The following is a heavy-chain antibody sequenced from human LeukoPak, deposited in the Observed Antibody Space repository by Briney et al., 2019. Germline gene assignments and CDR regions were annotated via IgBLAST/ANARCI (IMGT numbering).Heavy chain of an antibody. J-gene: IGHJ4*02. D-gene: IGHD3-16*02. CDR3: ATAPQTYRYLGY. V-gene: IGHV3-23*01. CDR1: GFTFSSYG. Sequence: GGSLRLSCAASGFTFSSYGMSWVRQAPGKGLEWVSVISGSGDRAYYADSVKGRFTISRDNAKNSLYLQMNSLRAEDTAVYYCATAPQTYRYLGYWGQGTLVTVSS. CDR2: ISGSGDRA.